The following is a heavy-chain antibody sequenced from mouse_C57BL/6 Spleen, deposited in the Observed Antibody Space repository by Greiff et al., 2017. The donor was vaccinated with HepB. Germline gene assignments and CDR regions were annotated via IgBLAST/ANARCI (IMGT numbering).Heavy chain of an antibody. CDR2: IYPGDGDT. CDR3: ARDPEKGDY. J-gene: IGHJ2*01. CDR1: GYAFSSSW. Sequence: VQLQQSGPELVKPGASVKISCTASGYAFSSSWMNWVKQRPGKGLEWIGRIYPGDGDTNYDGKFKGKATLTTDKSSNTAYMQLSSLTSEDSAVYFCARDPEKGDYWGQGTTLTVSS. V-gene: IGHV1-82*01.